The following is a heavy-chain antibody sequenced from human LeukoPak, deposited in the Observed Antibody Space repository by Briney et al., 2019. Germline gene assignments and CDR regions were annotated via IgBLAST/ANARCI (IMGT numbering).Heavy chain of an antibody. CDR2: INHSGST. CDR1: GGSFSGYY. D-gene: IGHD5-24*01. J-gene: IGHJ6*03. Sequence: PSETLSLTCAVYGGSFSGYYWSWIRQPPGKGLEWIGEINHSGSTNYNPSLKSRVTISVDTSKNQFSLKLSSVTAADTAVYYCARGVEAYYYYMDVWGKGTTVTVSS. CDR3: ARGVEAYYYYMDV. V-gene: IGHV4-34*01.